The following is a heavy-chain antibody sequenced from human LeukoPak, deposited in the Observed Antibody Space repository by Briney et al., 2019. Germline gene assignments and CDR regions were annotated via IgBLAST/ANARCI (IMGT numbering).Heavy chain of an antibody. CDR2: IIPILDMT. J-gene: IGHJ4*02. CDR1: GGTFSSYA. CDR3: ARGGDYYNGYYFDY. D-gene: IGHD2-21*02. V-gene: IGHV1-69*04. Sequence: SVKVSCKASGGTFSSYAISWVRQAPGQGLEWMGKIIPILDMTDYAQSFQGRAKITADKSTSTAYLELSSLRSEDTAVYYCARGGDYYNGYYFDYWGQGTLVAVSP.